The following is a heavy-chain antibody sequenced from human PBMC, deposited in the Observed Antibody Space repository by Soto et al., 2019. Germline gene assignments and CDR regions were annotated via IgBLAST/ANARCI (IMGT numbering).Heavy chain of an antibody. J-gene: IGHJ3*01. Sequence: PEKLRVTYIVSGRSVRSGASHWTWIRQSPGKGLEWIGYISYSGTTDYNPSLKSRVTISVDTSKNQFSLKLTSATTADTAVYYCASLEWSTSTIGAWCQGTTVT. D-gene: IGHD3-3*01. CDR1: GRSVRSGASH. CDR2: ISYSGTT. CDR3: ASLEWSTSTIGA. V-gene: IGHV4-61*08.